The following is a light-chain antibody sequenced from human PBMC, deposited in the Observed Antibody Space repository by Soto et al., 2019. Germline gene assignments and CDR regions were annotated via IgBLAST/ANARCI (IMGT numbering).Light chain of an antibody. V-gene: IGKV1-39*01. CDR2: GAS. CDR1: QSTSIY. J-gene: IGKJ1*01. CDR3: QQTYSAPWT. Sequence: DIQMTQSPSSLSASIGDRVTITCRASQSTSIYLNWYQQKPGKAPKLLIFGASRLQSGVPSRFSGSGSGTGFTLTISSLQPEDFATYYCQQTYSAPWTFGQGTKVDIK.